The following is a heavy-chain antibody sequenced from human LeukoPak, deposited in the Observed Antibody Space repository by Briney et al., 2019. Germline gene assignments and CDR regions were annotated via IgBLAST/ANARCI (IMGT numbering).Heavy chain of an antibody. J-gene: IGHJ6*02. CDR3: ARGHYDILTGRNYYYYYGMDV. D-gene: IGHD3-9*01. Sequence: SVKVSCKASGGTFSSYAISWVRQAPGQGLEWMGGIIPIFGTANYAQKFQGRVTITADESTSTAYMELSSLRSEDTAVYYCARGHYDILTGRNYYYYYGMDVWGQGTTVTVSS. CDR2: IIPIFGTA. CDR1: GGTFSSYA. V-gene: IGHV1-69*01.